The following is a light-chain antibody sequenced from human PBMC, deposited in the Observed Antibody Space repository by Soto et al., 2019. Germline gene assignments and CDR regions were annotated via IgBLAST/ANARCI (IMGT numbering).Light chain of an antibody. Sequence: QSALTQPRSVSGSPGQSVTISCTGTSSDVGGYNYVSWYQQHPGKAPKLMIYDVSKRPSGVPDRFSGSKSGNTASLTISGLQAEDDADYFCCSHAGSTTDHVFGTGTKLTVL. CDR1: SSDVGGYNY. CDR2: DVS. V-gene: IGLV2-11*01. CDR3: CSHAGSTTDHV. J-gene: IGLJ1*01.